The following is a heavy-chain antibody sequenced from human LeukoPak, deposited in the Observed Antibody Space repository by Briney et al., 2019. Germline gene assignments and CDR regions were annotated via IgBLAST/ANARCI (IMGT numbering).Heavy chain of an antibody. J-gene: IGHJ6*02. D-gene: IGHD6-6*01. Sequence: PGASVKVSCKASGYTFTSYYMHWVRQAPGQGLEWMGIINPSGGSTSYAQKFQGRVTMTRDTSTSTVYMELSSLRSEDTAVCYCARDPPRRYSSSSLMNYYYGMDVWGQGTTVTVSS. CDR3: ARDPPRRYSSSSLMNYYYGMDV. V-gene: IGHV1-46*01. CDR2: INPSGGST. CDR1: GYTFTSYY.